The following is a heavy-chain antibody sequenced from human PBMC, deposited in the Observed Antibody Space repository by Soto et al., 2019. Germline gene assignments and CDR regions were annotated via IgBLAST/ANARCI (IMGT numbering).Heavy chain of an antibody. V-gene: IGHV3-23*01. CDR3: AKAWGIDY. CDR1: GFTFSSYT. J-gene: IGHJ4*02. CDR2: ISGSGSST. Sequence: GGSMRLSCAASGFTFSSYTMSWVRQAPGKGLEWVSTISGSGSSTYSADSVKGRFTISRDNSKNTLYLQMNSLRVEDTAIYYCAKAWGIDYWGQGTLVTVSS. D-gene: IGHD7-27*01.